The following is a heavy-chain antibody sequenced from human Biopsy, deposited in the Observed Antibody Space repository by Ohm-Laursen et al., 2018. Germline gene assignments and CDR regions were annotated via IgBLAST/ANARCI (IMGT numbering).Heavy chain of an antibody. CDR1: GLSFSMYA. CDR3: ARPMSRVVAYGMDV. V-gene: IGHV3-23*01. D-gene: IGHD2-21*01. CDR2: IGGGGSGK. J-gene: IGHJ6*02. Sequence: SLRLSCTASGLSFSMYAMSWVRQAPGKGLEWVSAIGGGGSGKYYADSVKGRFIISRDDAKNTVYLQMNSLRVEDTAVYYCARPMSRVVAYGMDVWGQGTTVTVSS.